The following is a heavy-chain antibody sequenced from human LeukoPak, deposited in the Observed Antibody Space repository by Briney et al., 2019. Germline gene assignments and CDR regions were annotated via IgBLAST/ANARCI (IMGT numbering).Heavy chain of an antibody. CDR2: INPNSGGT. Sequence: ASVKVSCKASGYTFTGYYMDWVRQAPGQGLEWMGWINPNSGGTNYAQKFQGRVTMTRDTSISTAYMELSRLRSDDTAVYYCATLPPTVTTSGGDYWGQGTLVTVSS. CDR3: ATLPPTVTTSGGDY. J-gene: IGHJ4*02. D-gene: IGHD4-17*01. CDR1: GYTFTGYY. V-gene: IGHV1-2*02.